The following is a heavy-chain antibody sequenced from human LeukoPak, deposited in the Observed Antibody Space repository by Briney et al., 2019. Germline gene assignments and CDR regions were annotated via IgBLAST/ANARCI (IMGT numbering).Heavy chain of an antibody. Sequence: QPGGSLRLSCAASGITFNSYGMHWVRQAPDKGLEWVAFIRYDGSNEYYADSVKGRFTISRDNSKNTLYLQTNSLRGEDTAVYYCCGDFDYWGQGTLVTVSS. CDR2: IRYDGSNE. CDR3: CGDFDY. D-gene: IGHD2-21*01. J-gene: IGHJ4*02. CDR1: GITFNSYG. V-gene: IGHV3-30*02.